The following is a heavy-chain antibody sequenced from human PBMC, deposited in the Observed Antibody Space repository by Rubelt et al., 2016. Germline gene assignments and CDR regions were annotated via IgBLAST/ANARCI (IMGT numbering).Heavy chain of an antibody. CDR3: ARGRFLEWLPPDY. D-gene: IGHD3-3*01. Sequence: QLQLQESGPGLVKPSETLSLTCTVSGGSISSSSYYWGWIRQPPGRGLEWIGSIYYSGSNYYNPSLKSRVTISVDTAKNQFSLKLSAVTAADTAVYYCARGRFLEWLPPDYWGQGTLVTVSS. CDR1: GGSISSSSYY. J-gene: IGHJ4*02. V-gene: IGHV4-39*01. CDR2: IYYSGSN.